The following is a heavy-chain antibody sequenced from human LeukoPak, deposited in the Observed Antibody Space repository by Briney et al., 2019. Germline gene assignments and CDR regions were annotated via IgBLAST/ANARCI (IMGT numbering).Heavy chain of an antibody. V-gene: IGHV4-34*01. Sequence: SETLSLTCAVYGGSFSGYYWSWIRQPPGKGLEWIGEINHSGSTNYNPSLKSRVTISVDTSKNQFSLKLSSVTAADTAVYYCARGSGSGYDSGFDYWGQGTLVTVSS. D-gene: IGHD5-12*01. CDR2: INHSGST. CDR3: ARGSGSGYDSGFDY. J-gene: IGHJ4*02. CDR1: GGSFSGYY.